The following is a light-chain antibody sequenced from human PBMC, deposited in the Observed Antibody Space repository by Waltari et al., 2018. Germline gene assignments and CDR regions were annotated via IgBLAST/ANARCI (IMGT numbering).Light chain of an antibody. Sequence: QLVLTQSPSASASLGASVKFTCTLSSGHSSYAIAWHQQQPEKGPRYLMKINSDDTHTKGDGIPDRFSGSSSGAERYLTISSLQSEDEADYYCQTWGTDSWVFGGGTKLTVL. CDR1: SGHSSYA. CDR3: QTWGTDSWV. CDR2: INSDDTH. J-gene: IGLJ3*02. V-gene: IGLV4-69*01.